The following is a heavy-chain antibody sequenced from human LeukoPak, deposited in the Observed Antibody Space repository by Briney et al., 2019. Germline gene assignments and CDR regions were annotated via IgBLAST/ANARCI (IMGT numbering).Heavy chain of an antibody. J-gene: IGHJ3*02. D-gene: IGHD3-9*01. CDR3: ARKYYDILTGYSPGDAFDI. V-gene: IGHV5-51*01. Sequence: GGSLKISCKGSGYSFTSYWIGWVRQMPGKGLEWMGIIYPGDSDTRYSPSFQGQVTISADKSISTAYLQWSSLKASDTAMCYCARKYYDILTGYSPGDAFDIWGQGTMVTVSS. CDR2: IYPGDSDT. CDR1: GYSFTSYW.